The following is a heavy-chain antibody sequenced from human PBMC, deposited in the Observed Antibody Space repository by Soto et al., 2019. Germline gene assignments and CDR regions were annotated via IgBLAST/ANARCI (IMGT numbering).Heavy chain of an antibody. D-gene: IGHD5-12*01. CDR2: IYYSGST. Sequence: PSETLSLTCTVSGAYIGASYWSCIRQPPGKGLEWIGYIYYSGSTNYNPSLKSRVTISVDTSKNQFSLKLSSVTAADTAVYYCARDLRVATASLDAFDIWGQGTMVTVS. V-gene: IGHV4-59*01. CDR1: GAYIGASY. CDR3: ARDLRVATASLDAFDI. J-gene: IGHJ3*02.